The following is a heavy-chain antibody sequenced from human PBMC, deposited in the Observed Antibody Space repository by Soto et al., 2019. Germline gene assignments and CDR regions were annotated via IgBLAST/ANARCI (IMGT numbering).Heavy chain of an antibody. CDR2: IYNIGST. J-gene: IGHJ4*02. CDR3: ARVSIAVARGVDY. V-gene: IGHV4-59*01. Sequence: SETLSLTCTVSGDSISSYYWSWIRQPPGKGLESIGNIYNIGSTHYNPSLKSRVTISLDTSKNQFSLKLSSLSTADTAVYYCARVSIAVARGVDYWGQGTLVTVSS. D-gene: IGHD6-19*01. CDR1: GDSISSYY.